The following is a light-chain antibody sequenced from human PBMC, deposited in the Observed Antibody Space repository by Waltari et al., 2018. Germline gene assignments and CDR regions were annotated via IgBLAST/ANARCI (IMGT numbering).Light chain of an antibody. J-gene: IGKJ2*01. Sequence: EIVMTQSPDTLSVAPGERVTLSCRASQSLPTNLAWYQQQPGQPPRLLIYVASTRATGVPARFSGSGSGTEFTLTISSLESEDFAVYYCQQYSNWPYTFGQGTKLEIK. CDR1: QSLPTN. V-gene: IGKV3-15*01. CDR2: VAS. CDR3: QQYSNWPYT.